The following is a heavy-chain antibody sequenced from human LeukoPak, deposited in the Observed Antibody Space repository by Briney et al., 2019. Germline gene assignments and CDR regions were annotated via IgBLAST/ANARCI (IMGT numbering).Heavy chain of an antibody. D-gene: IGHD2-2*01. V-gene: IGHV1-18*01. CDR2: ISAYNGNT. CDR3: ARDGGRGSTPTDAFDI. Sequence: ASVKVSCKASGYTFTSYGINWVRQAPGQGLEWMGWISAYNGNTNYAQKLQGRVTMATDTSTSTAYMELRSLRSEDTAVYYCARDGGRGSTPTDAFDIWGQGTMVTVSS. J-gene: IGHJ3*02. CDR1: GYTFTSYG.